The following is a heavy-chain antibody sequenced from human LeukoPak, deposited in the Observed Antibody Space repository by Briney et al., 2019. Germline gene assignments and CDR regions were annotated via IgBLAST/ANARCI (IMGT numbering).Heavy chain of an antibody. CDR1: GFSFSNNP. D-gene: IGHD1-26*01. CDR3: VRGSATTLYYYYYMDV. J-gene: IGHJ6*03. CDR2: SSSDGNNE. Sequence: GGSLRLSCAASGFSFSNNPMHWVRQAPGRGLEWAAVSSSDGNNEYYANSVKGRFTISRDNSKNTLYLQMDSLRPEDTAVYYCVRGSATTLYYYYYMDVWGKGTTVTVSS. V-gene: IGHV3-30*01.